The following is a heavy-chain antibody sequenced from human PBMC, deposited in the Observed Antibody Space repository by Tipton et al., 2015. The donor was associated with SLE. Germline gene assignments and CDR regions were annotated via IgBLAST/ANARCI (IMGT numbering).Heavy chain of an antibody. CDR1: GGSISSGSYY. J-gene: IGHJ6*03. Sequence: LRLSCTVSGGSISSGSYYWSWIRQPAGKGLKWIGRIYTSGSTNYNPSLKSRVTISVDTSKNQFSLKLSSVTAADTAVYYCARELAEYSSSSGLSDYYYYYMDVWGKRTTVTVSS. V-gene: IGHV4-61*02. CDR2: IYTSGST. CDR3: ARELAEYSSSSGLSDYYYYYMDV. D-gene: IGHD6-6*01.